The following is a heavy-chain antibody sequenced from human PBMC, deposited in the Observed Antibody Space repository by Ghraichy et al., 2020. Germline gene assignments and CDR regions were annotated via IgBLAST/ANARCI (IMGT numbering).Heavy chain of an antibody. V-gene: IGHV4-39*01. Sequence: SETLSLTCTVSGGSIISTSYYWGWIRQPPGKGLEWIGTIHYGGNTYYNPSLKSRVTISVDTSNNQFSLKLDSVTAADTAVYYCASQGEVRDFDHWGQGSLVTVSS. CDR1: GGSIISTSYY. D-gene: IGHD3-16*01. CDR2: IHYGGNT. CDR3: ASQGEVRDFDH. J-gene: IGHJ4*02.